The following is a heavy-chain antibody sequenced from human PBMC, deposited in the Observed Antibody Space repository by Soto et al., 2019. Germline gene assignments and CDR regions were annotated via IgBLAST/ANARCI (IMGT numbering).Heavy chain of an antibody. D-gene: IGHD6-13*01. V-gene: IGHV3-7*05. Sequence: EVQLVESGGTLVQPGGSLRLSCEGSGFAFGSYWMTWVRQAPGKGLEWVANIRGDGSKKSYLDSVSGRFAIFRDNAENSLNLQMNSLRAEDTALYYCARDVSPGSSSMYLDAFDIWGQGTMVTVSS. CDR1: GFAFGSYW. J-gene: IGHJ3*02. CDR2: IRGDGSKK. CDR3: ARDVSPGSSSMYLDAFDI.